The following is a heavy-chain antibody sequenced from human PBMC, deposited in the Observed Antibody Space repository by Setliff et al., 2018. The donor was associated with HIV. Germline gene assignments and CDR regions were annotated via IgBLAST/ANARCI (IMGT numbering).Heavy chain of an antibody. D-gene: IGHD1-26*01. J-gene: IGHJ4*02. CDR2: ITPSGGST. V-gene: IGHV1-46*01. CDR1: GYTFTRYF. Sequence: ASVKVSCKASGYTFTRYFMHCVRQAPGQGLEWLGMITPSGGSTWYAQKFQGRVTMTGDTSTNTLYMELSSLRSEDTAVYYCARGWEGGMDYWGQGTLVTVSS. CDR3: ARGWEGGMDY.